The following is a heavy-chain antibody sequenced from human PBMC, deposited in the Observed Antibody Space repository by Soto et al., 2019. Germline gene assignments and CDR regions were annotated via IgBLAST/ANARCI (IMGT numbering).Heavy chain of an antibody. CDR2: IYHSGST. CDR1: GGSISSGGYS. Sequence: QLQLQESGSGLVKPSQTLSLTCAVSGGSISSGGYSWSWIRQPPGKGLEWIGYIYHSGSTYYNPSLKSRVPISVDRAKNQFSLKLSSVTAADKAVYYCAAGGGLPRYYWGQGTLVTVSS. CDR3: AAGGGLPRYY. D-gene: IGHD5-12*01. V-gene: IGHV4-30-2*01. J-gene: IGHJ4*02.